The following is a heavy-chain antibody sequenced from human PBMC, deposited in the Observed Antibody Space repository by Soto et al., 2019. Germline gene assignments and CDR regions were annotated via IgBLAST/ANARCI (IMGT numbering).Heavy chain of an antibody. J-gene: IGHJ6*02. D-gene: IGHD5-12*01. Sequence: QLQLQESGPGLVKPSETLSLTCTVSGGSISSSSYYWGWIRQPPGKGLEWIGSIYYSGSTYFNPSLKSRVTISVDTSKNQFSLKLSSVTAADTAVYYCARHFYSGYEAYGMDVWGQGTTVTVSS. CDR3: ARHFYSGYEAYGMDV. CDR1: GGSISSSSYY. CDR2: IYYSGST. V-gene: IGHV4-39*01.